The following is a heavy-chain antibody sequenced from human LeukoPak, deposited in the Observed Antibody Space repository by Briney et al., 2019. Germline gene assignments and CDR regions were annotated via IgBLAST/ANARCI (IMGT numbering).Heavy chain of an antibody. CDR2: IKQDGSEK. CDR3: AKAEESVIAPFFHH. J-gene: IGHJ1*01. CDR1: GFTFSSYW. V-gene: IGHV3-7*01. D-gene: IGHD2-21*01. Sequence: PGGSLRLSCAASGFTFSSYWMSWVRQAPGKGLEWVANIKQDGSEKYYVDSVKGRFTISRDNAKNSLYLQMNSLRTEDTAVYYCAKAEESVIAPFFHHWGQGTLVTVSS.